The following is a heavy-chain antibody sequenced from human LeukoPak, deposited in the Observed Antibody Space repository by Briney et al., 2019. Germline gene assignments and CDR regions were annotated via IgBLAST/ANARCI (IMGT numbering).Heavy chain of an antibody. V-gene: IGHV3-13*01. Sequence: GGSLRLSCAASGFTFSSYDMHWVRQATGKGLEWVSAIGTAGDTYYPGSVKGRFTISRENAKNSLYLQMNSLRAEDTAVYYCARVLDYGGNWYYYYGMDVWGQGTTVAVSS. CDR3: ARVLDYGGNWYYYYGMDV. J-gene: IGHJ6*02. D-gene: IGHD4-23*01. CDR2: IGTAGDT. CDR1: GFTFSSYD.